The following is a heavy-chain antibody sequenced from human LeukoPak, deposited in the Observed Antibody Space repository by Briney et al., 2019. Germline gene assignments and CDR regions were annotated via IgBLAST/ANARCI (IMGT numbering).Heavy chain of an antibody. J-gene: IGHJ4*02. D-gene: IGHD3/OR15-3a*01. CDR1: GFNFHTYV. Sequence: GGSLRLSCAASGFNFHTYVMSWVRQAPGKGMEWVAGMTDSGGNTYYADSVKGRFTISRDNSKNTLYLEMNSLRAEDTAVYYCAKPGTSSDGGRHYFDAWGQGTLVTVSS. V-gene: IGHV3-23*01. CDR3: AKPGTSSDGGRHYFDA. CDR2: MTDSGGNT.